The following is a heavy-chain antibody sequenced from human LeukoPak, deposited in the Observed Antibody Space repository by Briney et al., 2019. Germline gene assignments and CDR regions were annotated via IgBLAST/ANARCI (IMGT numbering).Heavy chain of an antibody. Sequence: PGGSLRLSCAASGFIFSTCSMNWVRQAPGKGLEWVSFISGSSSTIYYADSVKGRFIISRDNAKSSLYLQMNSLRAEDTAVYYCARDLRPAGYFDYWGQGTLVTVSS. CDR2: ISGSSSTI. V-gene: IGHV3-48*01. CDR3: ARDLRPAGYFDY. CDR1: GFIFSTCS. J-gene: IGHJ4*02. D-gene: IGHD1-14*01.